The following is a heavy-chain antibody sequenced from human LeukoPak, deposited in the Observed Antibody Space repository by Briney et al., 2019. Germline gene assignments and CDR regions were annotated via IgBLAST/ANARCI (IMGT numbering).Heavy chain of an antibody. V-gene: IGHV3-7*03. Sequence: GVSLRLSCAASGFTFSGHWMTRVRQAPGKGLEWVANIKEDGSKKNYVDSVKGRFTISRDNAKNSLYLQMTSLRAEDTAMYYCATPLDYRDSSGFHQGGDWGQGTLVTVSS. CDR2: IKEDGSKK. CDR1: GFTFSGHW. D-gene: IGHD3-22*01. CDR3: ATPLDYRDSSGFHQGGD. J-gene: IGHJ4*02.